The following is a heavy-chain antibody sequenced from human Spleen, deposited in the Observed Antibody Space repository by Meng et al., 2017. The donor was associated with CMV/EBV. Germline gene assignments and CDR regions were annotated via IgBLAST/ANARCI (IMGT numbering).Heavy chain of an antibody. D-gene: IGHD3-16*02. CDR3: ARPSLSFSGSPLGY. V-gene: IGHV4-61*01. CDR2: INYSGST. Sequence: SGGSVRSGNCYWSWIRQPPGKGLEWIGYINYSGSTDCNPSLKSRVTISVDKSKNQFSLNLRSVTAADTAIYYCARPSLSFSGSPLGYWGHGTLVTAPQ. CDR1: GGSVRSGNCY. J-gene: IGHJ4*01.